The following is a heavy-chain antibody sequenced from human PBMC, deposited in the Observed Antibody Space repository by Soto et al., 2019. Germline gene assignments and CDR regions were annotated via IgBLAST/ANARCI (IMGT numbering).Heavy chain of an antibody. V-gene: IGHV4-59*01. J-gene: IGHJ4*02. Sequence: SETLSLTCTVSGGSISSYYWSWIRQPPGKGLEWIGHIYYSGSTDYNPSLKSRVTISVDSSKNQFSLELSSVTAADTAVYYCARAPGVFESTDYWGQGTLVTVSS. CDR1: GGSISSYY. CDR2: IYYSGST. CDR3: ARAPGVFESTDY. D-gene: IGHD3-10*01.